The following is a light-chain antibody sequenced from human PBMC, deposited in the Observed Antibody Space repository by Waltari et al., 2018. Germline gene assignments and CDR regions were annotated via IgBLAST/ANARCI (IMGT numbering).Light chain of an antibody. J-gene: IGLJ2*01. V-gene: IGLV3-21*02. Sequence: SYVLTQPPSVSVAPGQTARITCGGDNIGSISWHWYQQKPGQAPVLVVYDDNDRPPGIPERFSGFNYGNTATLTISRVEAGDEADFYCQVWDRTTDHPVVIGGGTKLTVL. CDR1: NIGSIS. CDR2: DDN. CDR3: QVWDRTTDHPVV.